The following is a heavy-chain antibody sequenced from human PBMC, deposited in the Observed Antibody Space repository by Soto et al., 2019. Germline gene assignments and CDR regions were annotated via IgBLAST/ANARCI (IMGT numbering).Heavy chain of an antibody. CDR1: VDSVTSGSYY. CDR2: ISYTGRT. D-gene: IGHD7-27*01. Sequence: SETLSLTCIFSVDSVTSGSYYCTWLRQPPGKGPEWIGYISYTGRTKYNPSLQSRVTISVDTSKNDFSLNLSSVTAADTAVYFCAIEWGLLDYYVMKVWGHGTGVSVSS. CDR3: AIEWGLLDYYVMKV. V-gene: IGHV4-61*03. J-gene: IGHJ6*01.